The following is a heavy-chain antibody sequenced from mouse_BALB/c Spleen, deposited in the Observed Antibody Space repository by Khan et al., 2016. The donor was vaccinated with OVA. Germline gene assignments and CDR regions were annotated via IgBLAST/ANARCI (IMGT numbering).Heavy chain of an antibody. Sequence: EVQLQESGPSLVKPSQTLSLTCSVTGDSITSVYWNWIRKFPGNKLEYMGYISYSGSTYYNPSPKSRISITRDTSKNQYYLQLNSVTTEDTATYYCSRYDYDYDGAFAYWGQGTLVTVSA. CDR2: ISYSGST. CDR1: GDSITSVY. CDR3: SRYDYDYDGAFAY. V-gene: IGHV3-8*02. J-gene: IGHJ3*01. D-gene: IGHD2-4*01.